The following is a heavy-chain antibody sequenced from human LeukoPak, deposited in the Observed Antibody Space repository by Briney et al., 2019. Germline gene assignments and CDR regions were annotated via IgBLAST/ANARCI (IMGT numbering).Heavy chain of an antibody. CDR1: GYSISSGYY. Sequence: SETLSLTCTVSGYSISSGYYWGWIRQPPGKGLEWIGYIYYSGSTNYNPSLKSRVTISVDTSKNQFSLKLSSVTAADTAVYYCARRRFGAKTNWFDPWGQGTLVTVSS. J-gene: IGHJ5*02. CDR3: ARRRFGAKTNWFDP. D-gene: IGHD3-10*01. V-gene: IGHV4-38-2*02. CDR2: IYYSGST.